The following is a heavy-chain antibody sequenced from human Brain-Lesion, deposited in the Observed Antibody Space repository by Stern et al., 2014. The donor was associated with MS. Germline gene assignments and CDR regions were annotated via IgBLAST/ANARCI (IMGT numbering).Heavy chain of an antibody. D-gene: IGHD3-22*01. CDR1: GGSISDSSYY. CDR2: VYYSGST. J-gene: IGHJ3*02. Sequence: QVQLVESGPGLVKPSETLSLTCTVSGGSISDSSYYWDFIRQPPGKGLAWIGSVYYSGSTFYNPSLRSRITMSVDTSTNKFSLKLRSVTAADTAVYYCASRSSGHLDAFDIRGQGTMVTVSS. V-gene: IGHV4-39*01. CDR3: ASRSSGHLDAFDI.